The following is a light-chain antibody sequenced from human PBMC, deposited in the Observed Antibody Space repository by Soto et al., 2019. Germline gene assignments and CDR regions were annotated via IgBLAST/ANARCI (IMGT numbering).Light chain of an antibody. CDR2: GAS. V-gene: IGKV3-20*01. CDR3: PQYGSSRT. CDR1: QSVSSSY. Sequence: EIVLTQSPGTLSLSPGERATLSCRASQSVSSSYLAWYQQKPGQAPRLLIYGASSRATGIPDRFSGSGSGTDFNLTISRLEPEDFAVYYCPQYGSSRTFGQGTKVEIK. J-gene: IGKJ1*01.